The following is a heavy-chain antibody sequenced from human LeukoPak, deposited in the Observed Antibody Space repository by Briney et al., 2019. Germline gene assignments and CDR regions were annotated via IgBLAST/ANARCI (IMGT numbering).Heavy chain of an antibody. CDR3: ARVRGYCSGGSCYCDY. CDR1: GFTFSSYS. V-gene: IGHV3-21*01. CDR2: ISSTSSYI. D-gene: IGHD2-15*01. Sequence: GGSLRLSCAASGFTFSSYSMNWVRQAPGKGLEWVSSISSTSSYIYYGDSVKGRFTISRDNAKNSLYLQMNSLRAEDTAAYYCARVRGYCSGGSCYCDYWGQGTLVTVSS. J-gene: IGHJ4*02.